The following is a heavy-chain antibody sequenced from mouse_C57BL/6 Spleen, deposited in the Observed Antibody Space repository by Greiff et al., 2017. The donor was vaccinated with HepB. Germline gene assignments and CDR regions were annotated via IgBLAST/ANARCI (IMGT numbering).Heavy chain of an antibody. V-gene: IGHV3-6*01. CDR1: GYSLTSGYY. Sequence: LQESGPGIVKPSQSLSLTCSVTGYSLTSGYYWNWIRQFPGNKLEWMGYISYDGSNNYNPSLKNRISITRDSSKNHFFLKWNSVTTEDTATYYCARRPLYYYAMVYWGQGTSVTVSS. D-gene: IGHD6-5*01. J-gene: IGHJ4*01. CDR2: ISYDGSN. CDR3: ARRPLYYYAMVY.